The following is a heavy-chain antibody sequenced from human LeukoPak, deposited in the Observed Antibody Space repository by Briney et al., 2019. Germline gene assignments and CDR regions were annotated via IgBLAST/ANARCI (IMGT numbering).Heavy chain of an antibody. CDR1: GFTVSSNY. J-gene: IGHJ4*02. V-gene: IGHV3-53*01. Sequence: GGSLRLSCAASGFTVSSNYMSWVRQAPGKGLEWVSVIYSGGSTYYADSVKGRFTISRDSSKNTLYLQMNSLRAEDTAVYYCARGQATTVTTPGYWGQGTLVTVSS. CDR3: ARGQATTVTTPGY. D-gene: IGHD4-17*01. CDR2: IYSGGST.